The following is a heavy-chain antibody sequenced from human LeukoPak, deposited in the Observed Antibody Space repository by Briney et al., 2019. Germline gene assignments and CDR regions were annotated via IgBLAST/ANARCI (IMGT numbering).Heavy chain of an antibody. D-gene: IGHD5-12*01. Sequence: PGGSLRLSCAASGFTFDDFAMHWVRHTPGKGLEWVSGISWNSGSIAYADSVKGRFTISRDNAKNSLYLQMNSLRAEDTALYYCAKDIGGYSDYGSSQSDYWGQGTLVTVSS. J-gene: IGHJ4*02. CDR3: AKDIGGYSDYGSSQSDY. CDR1: GFTFDDFA. CDR2: ISWNSGSI. V-gene: IGHV3-9*01.